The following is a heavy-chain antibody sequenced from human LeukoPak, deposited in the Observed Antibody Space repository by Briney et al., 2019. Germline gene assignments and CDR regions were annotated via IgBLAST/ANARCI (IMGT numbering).Heavy chain of an antibody. Sequence: SETLSLTCTVSGGSLSSGGYYWSWIRQHPGKGLEWIGYIYYSGSTYYNPSLKSRVTISVDTSKNQFSLKLSSVTAADTAVYYCARGSPLVVYAKDYWGQGTLVTVSS. V-gene: IGHV4-31*03. D-gene: IGHD2-8*02. CDR1: GGSLSSGGYY. CDR3: ARGSPLVVYAKDY. J-gene: IGHJ4*02. CDR2: IYYSGST.